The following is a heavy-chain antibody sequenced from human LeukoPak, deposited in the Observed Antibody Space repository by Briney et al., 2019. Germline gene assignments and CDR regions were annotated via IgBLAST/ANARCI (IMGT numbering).Heavy chain of an antibody. J-gene: IGHJ4*02. CDR2: ISPSGGST. V-gene: IGHV1-46*01. Sequence: ASVTVSCKASGYTFTSYYMHWVRQAPGQGLEWMGIISPSGGSTSYAQKFQGRVTMTRDMSTSTVYMELSSLRSEDTAVYYCARDRGSSSVQGYWGQGTLVTVSS. D-gene: IGHD6-6*01. CDR1: GYTFTSYY. CDR3: ARDRGSSSVQGY.